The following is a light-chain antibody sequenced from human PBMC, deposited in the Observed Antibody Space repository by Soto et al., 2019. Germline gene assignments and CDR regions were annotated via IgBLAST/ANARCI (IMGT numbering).Light chain of an antibody. Sequence: QSALTQPPSASGSPGQSVTISCTRTSSDVGGYTFVSWYQQHPGKAPKVMIYEVNKRPSGVPGRFSGSKSGNTASLTVSGLQADDEAYYFCSSYAGSNSWVFGGGTKLTVL. CDR2: EVN. CDR3: SSYAGSNSWV. CDR1: SSDVGGYTF. V-gene: IGLV2-8*01. J-gene: IGLJ3*02.